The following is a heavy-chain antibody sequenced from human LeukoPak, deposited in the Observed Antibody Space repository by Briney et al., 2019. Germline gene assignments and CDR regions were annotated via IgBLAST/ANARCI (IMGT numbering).Heavy chain of an antibody. Sequence: GGSLRLSRAASGFTFSSYSMNWVRQAPGKGLELVSSISSSSSYIYYADSVKGRFTISRDNAKNSLYLQMNSLRAEDTAVYYCARDTVAAYYFDYWGQGTLVTVSS. V-gene: IGHV3-21*01. CDR3: ARDTVAAYYFDY. J-gene: IGHJ4*02. CDR2: ISSSSSYI. CDR1: GFTFSSYS. D-gene: IGHD6-19*01.